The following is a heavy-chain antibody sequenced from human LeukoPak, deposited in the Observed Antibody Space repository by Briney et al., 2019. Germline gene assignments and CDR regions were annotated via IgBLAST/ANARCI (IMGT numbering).Heavy chain of an antibody. CDR1: GFTFSSYA. D-gene: IGHD6-6*01. CDR2: ISYDGSNK. Sequence: PPGRSLRLSCAASGFTFSSYAMHWVRQAPGKGLEWVAVISYDGSNKYYADSVKGRFTISRDNAKNSLYLQMNSLRAEDTAVYYCARGEYSSSSSYYYYMDVWGKGTTVTVSS. CDR3: ARGEYSSSSSYYYYMDV. J-gene: IGHJ6*03. V-gene: IGHV3-30*04.